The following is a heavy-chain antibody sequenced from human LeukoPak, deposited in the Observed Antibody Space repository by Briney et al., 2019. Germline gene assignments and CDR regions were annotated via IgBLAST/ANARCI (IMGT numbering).Heavy chain of an antibody. CDR3: ARADPYED. D-gene: IGHD3-3*01. Sequence: GGSLRLSCAASGFTFNSYSMSWVRQVPGKGLEWVSSISSSSTYIYYADSVKGRFTISRDNAKNSLYLQMNSLRAEDTALYYCARADPYEDWGQGTLVTVSS. CDR2: ISSSSTYI. J-gene: IGHJ4*02. V-gene: IGHV3-21*01. CDR1: GFTFNSYS.